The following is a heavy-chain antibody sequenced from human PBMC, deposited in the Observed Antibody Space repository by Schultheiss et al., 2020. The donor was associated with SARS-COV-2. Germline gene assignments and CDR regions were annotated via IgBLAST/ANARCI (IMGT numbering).Heavy chain of an antibody. V-gene: IGHV1-69*10. D-gene: IGHD6-13*01. J-gene: IGHJ3*02. Sequence: SVKVSCWASGGTFGTYAVSWVRQAPGQGLEWMGGIFPSLTMTDYAQKFQGRVTITADRSTTAYMELSGLRSEDTAVYYCARVGIAAAASGWLSGAFDIWGQGTVVTVSS. CDR2: IFPSLTMT. CDR3: ARVGIAAAASGWLSGAFDI. CDR1: GGTFGTYA.